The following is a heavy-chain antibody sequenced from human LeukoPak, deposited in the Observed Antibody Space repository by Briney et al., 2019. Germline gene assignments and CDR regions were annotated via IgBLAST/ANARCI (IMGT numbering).Heavy chain of an antibody. D-gene: IGHD3-22*01. J-gene: IGHJ3*01. CDR3: TRIRDSSGYYLGAFDF. V-gene: IGHV4-4*07. CDR1: GAYISSYY. CDR2: ISDSAST. Sequence: KPSETLSLTCTVSGAYISSYYWSWIRQPAGKGLEWIGRISDSASTNYNPSLKSRVTMSVDTSKNQFSLKLSSVTAADTAVYYCTRIRDSSGYYLGAFDFWGQGTMVTVSS.